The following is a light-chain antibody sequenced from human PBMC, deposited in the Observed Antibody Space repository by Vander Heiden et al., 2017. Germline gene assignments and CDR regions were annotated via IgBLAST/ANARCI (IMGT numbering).Light chain of an antibody. Sequence: IQMTQSPSSLSASVGDRVTITCRASQDITDDLGWYQQKPGKAPKRLIYSASSLQSGVPSRFSGSGSGTDFTLTISSLQPEDFATYYCLQHHSFPLTFGGGTKVEIK. CDR1: QDITDD. CDR2: SAS. J-gene: IGKJ4*01. CDR3: LQHHSFPLT. V-gene: IGKV1-17*01.